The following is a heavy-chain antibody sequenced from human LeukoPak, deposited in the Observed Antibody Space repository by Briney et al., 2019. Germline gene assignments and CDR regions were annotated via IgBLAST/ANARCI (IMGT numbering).Heavy chain of an antibody. D-gene: IGHD3-22*01. CDR1: GFTFSSHG. CDR3: ARAGSYYDSSGYRRDDAFDI. J-gene: IGHJ3*02. Sequence: GGSLRLSCAASGFTFSSHGMHWVRQAPGKGLEWVAVIWYDGSNKNFADPVKGRFTISRDNSKNTLYLQMNSLRAEDTAVYYCARAGSYYDSSGYRRDDAFDIWGRGIMVTVSS. CDR2: IWYDGSNK. V-gene: IGHV3-33*01.